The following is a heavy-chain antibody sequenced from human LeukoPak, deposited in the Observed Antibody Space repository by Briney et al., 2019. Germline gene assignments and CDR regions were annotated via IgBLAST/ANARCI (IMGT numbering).Heavy chain of an antibody. V-gene: IGHV4-39*01. CDR1: GGSISSSSYY. D-gene: IGHD3-22*01. J-gene: IGHJ4*02. Sequence: PSETLSLTCTVSGGSISSSSYYWGWIRQPPGKGLEWIGSLYYTGSTYSNPSLNSRVIISVDTSKNQFSLKLSSVTAADTAVYYCARYYYDSSGYYYADYWGQGTLVTVSS. CDR3: ARYYYDSSGYYYADY. CDR2: LYYTGST.